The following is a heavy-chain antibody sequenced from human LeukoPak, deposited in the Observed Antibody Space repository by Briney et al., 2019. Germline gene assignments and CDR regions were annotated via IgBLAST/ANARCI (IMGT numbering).Heavy chain of an antibody. Sequence: SSETLSPTCTVSGGSISSYYWSWIRQPPGKGLEWIGYIYNSGSTNYNPSLKSRVTISVDTSKNQLSMKLSSVTAADTAVYYCARGSDFGDYWGQGTLVTVSS. CDR1: GGSISSYY. CDR2: IYNSGST. V-gene: IGHV4-59*01. J-gene: IGHJ4*02. D-gene: IGHD4-17*01. CDR3: ARGSDFGDY.